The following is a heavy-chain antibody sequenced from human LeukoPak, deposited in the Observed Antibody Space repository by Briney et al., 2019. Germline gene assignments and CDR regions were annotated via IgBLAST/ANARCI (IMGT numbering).Heavy chain of an antibody. CDR1: GYSFTSYW. V-gene: IGHV5-51*01. J-gene: IGHJ3*02. CDR2: IYPGDSDT. Sequence: GESLKISCKGSGYSFTSYWIGWVRQMPGKGLEWMGIIYPGDSDTRYSPSFQGQVTISADKSIGTAYLQWSSLKASDTAMYYCASTRYCSGGSCYSLAAFDIWGQGTMVTVSS. D-gene: IGHD2-15*01. CDR3: ASTRYCSGGSCYSLAAFDI.